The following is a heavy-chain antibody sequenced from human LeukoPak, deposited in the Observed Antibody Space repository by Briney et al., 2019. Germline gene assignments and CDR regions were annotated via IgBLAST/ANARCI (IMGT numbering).Heavy chain of an antibody. J-gene: IGHJ6*04. Sequence: GGALRLSCAASGFTFSSYEMNWVRQAPGKGLKGVSYISSSGSTIYYVDPVKGRFTISRDNAKNSLYLQMNSLRAEDTAVDYCAELGIAMIGGVWGKGTTVTICS. D-gene: IGHD3-10*02. CDR3: AELGIAMIGGV. V-gene: IGHV3-48*03. CDR2: ISSSGSTI. CDR1: GFTFSSYE.